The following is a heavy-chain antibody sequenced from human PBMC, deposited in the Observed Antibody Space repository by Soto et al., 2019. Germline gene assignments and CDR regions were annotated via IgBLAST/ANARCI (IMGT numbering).Heavy chain of an antibody. Sequence: GGSLRLSCAASGFTFSNYAMSWVRQAPGKGLEWVSGISDSGGSTFYADSVKGRFTISRDNSKNTLFLQMNSLRAEDTAVYYCAKNWYYYDSNDYYPGLHFDYWGQGTLVTVSS. D-gene: IGHD3-22*01. V-gene: IGHV3-23*01. CDR1: GFTFSNYA. CDR2: ISDSGGST. J-gene: IGHJ4*02. CDR3: AKNWYYYDSNDYYPGLHFDY.